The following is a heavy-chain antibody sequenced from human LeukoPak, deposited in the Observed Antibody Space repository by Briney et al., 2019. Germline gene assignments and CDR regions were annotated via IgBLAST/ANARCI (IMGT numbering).Heavy chain of an antibody. CDR1: GFNFGEFW. Sequence: PGGSLRLSCAASGFNFGEFWMAWVRQTPGMGLEWVADIKEDGSESFYVDSVKGRFTISRDNSKKTLYLQMNSLRAEDTAVYYCARIDYGGNWGQGTLVTVSS. J-gene: IGHJ4*02. CDR3: ARIDYGGN. CDR2: IKEDGSES. V-gene: IGHV3-7*03. D-gene: IGHD4-23*01.